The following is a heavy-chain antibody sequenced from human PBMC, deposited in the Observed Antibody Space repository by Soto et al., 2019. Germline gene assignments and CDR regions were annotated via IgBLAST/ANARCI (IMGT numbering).Heavy chain of an antibody. D-gene: IGHD2-2*01. Sequence: EVQLVESGGGLVKPGGSLRLSCAASGFTFSSYSMNWVRQAPGKGLEWVSSISSSSSYIYYADSVKGRFTISRDNAKNSLYLQMNSLRDEDTAVYYCARDLTSRYQREIKDYYYYGMDVWGQGTTVTVSS. CDR2: ISSSSSYI. CDR1: GFTFSSYS. CDR3: ARDLTSRYQREIKDYYYYGMDV. V-gene: IGHV3-21*01. J-gene: IGHJ6*02.